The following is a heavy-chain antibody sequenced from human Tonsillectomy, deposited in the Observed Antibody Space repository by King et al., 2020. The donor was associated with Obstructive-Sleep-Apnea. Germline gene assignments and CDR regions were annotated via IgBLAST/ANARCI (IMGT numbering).Heavy chain of an antibody. D-gene: IGHD2-2*01. Sequence: VQLVESGGGLVQPGGSLRLSCAASGFTFCSYSSNWVRQAPCKWLDWVSSIISSSSYIYYADSVKGRFTISRDNAKNSLYLQMNSLRAEDTAVYYCARDFPDSVVANYYYYGMDVWGQGTTVTVSS. CDR2: IISSSSYI. CDR3: ARDFPDSVVANYYYYGMDV. CDR1: GFTFCSYS. J-gene: IGHJ6*02. V-gene: IGHV3-21*01.